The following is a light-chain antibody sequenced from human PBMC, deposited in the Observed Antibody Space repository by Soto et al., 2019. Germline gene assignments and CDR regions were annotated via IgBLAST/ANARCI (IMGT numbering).Light chain of an antibody. V-gene: IGLV1-47*01. Sequence: QSVLTQPPSASGTPGQRVTISCSGSSSNIGSNSVYWYQQLPGTAPKLLIYKNNKRPSGVPDRFSGSKSGNSASLAISGLRAEDEADYYCPAWDDSLTGYVFGSGTKLTVL. CDR1: SSNIGSNS. J-gene: IGLJ1*01. CDR2: KNN. CDR3: PAWDDSLTGYV.